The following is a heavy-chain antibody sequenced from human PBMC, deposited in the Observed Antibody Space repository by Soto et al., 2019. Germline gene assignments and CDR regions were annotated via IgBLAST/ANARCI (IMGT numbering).Heavy chain of an antibody. CDR1: GFTFSSYA. J-gene: IGHJ4*02. Sequence: EVQPLESGGGLVQPGGSLRLSCAASGFTFSSYAMSWVRQAPGKGLEWVSAISGSGGSTYYADSVKGRFTISRDNSKNTLYLQMNSLRAEDTAVYYCAKGGYSSWGYFDYWGQGTLVTVSS. D-gene: IGHD5-18*01. CDR2: ISGSGGST. V-gene: IGHV3-23*01. CDR3: AKGGYSSWGYFDY.